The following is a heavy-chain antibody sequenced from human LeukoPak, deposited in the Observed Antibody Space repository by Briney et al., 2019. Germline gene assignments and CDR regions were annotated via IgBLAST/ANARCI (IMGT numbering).Heavy chain of an antibody. D-gene: IGHD6-19*01. CDR2: INQDGGDK. J-gene: IGHJ4*02. Sequence: TGGSLRLSCAASGFTFSSFWMSWVRQAPGKGLEWVANINQDGGDKYYVDSVKGRFTISRDNAKNSLYLQMNSLRAEDTAVYYCARGPVSSSGFFGYWGQGTLVTVSS. V-gene: IGHV3-7*03. CDR1: GFTFSSFW. CDR3: ARGPVSSSGFFGY.